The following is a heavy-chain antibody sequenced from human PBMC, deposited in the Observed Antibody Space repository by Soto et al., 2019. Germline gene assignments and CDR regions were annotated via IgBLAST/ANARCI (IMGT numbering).Heavy chain of an antibody. CDR3: AREGWGTGIIDY. D-gene: IGHD1-1*01. CDR1: GGTFSSYT. J-gene: IGHJ4*02. CDR2: IIPILGIA. Sequence: QVQLVQSGAEVKKPGSSVKVSCKASGGTFSSYTISWVRQAPGQGLEWMGRIIPILGIANYAQKFQGRVTITADKSTSTGYMELSSLRSEDTAVYYCAREGWGTGIIDYWGQGTLVTVSS. V-gene: IGHV1-69*08.